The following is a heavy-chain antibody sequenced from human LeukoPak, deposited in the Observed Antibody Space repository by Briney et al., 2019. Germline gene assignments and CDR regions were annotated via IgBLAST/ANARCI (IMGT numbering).Heavy chain of an antibody. Sequence: SETLSLTCAVCGGSFSGYYWSWIRQPPGKGLEWIGEINHSGSTNYNPSLKSRVTISVDTSKNQFSLKLSSVTAADTAVYYCARGGDIVATIWGYFDYWGQGTLVTVSS. J-gene: IGHJ4*02. V-gene: IGHV4-34*01. CDR2: INHSGST. CDR3: ARGGDIVATIWGYFDY. CDR1: GGSFSGYY. D-gene: IGHD5-12*01.